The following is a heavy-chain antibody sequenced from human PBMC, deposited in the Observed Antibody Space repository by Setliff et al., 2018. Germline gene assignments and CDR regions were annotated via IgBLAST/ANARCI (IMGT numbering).Heavy chain of an antibody. D-gene: IGHD3-3*01. CDR2: INHSGTT. J-gene: IGHJ4*02. Sequence: SETLSLTCTVYGVSFSDYYWGWVRQSPGKGLDWIGEINHSGTTNYDPSLEXXXXXXXXXXXXXXXXXXSSVTAADMAVYYCRFWSGYYKNDYWAQGTLVTVSS. CDR1: GVSFSDYY. V-gene: IGHV4-34*10. CDR3: RFWSGYYKNDY.